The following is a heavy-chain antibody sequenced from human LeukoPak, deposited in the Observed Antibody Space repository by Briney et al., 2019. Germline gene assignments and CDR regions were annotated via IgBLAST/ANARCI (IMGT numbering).Heavy chain of an antibody. V-gene: IGHV1-8*01. J-gene: IGHJ6*03. D-gene: IGHD2-2*01. Sequence: ASVKVSCKASGYTFTSYDINWVRQAPGQGLEWMGWMNPNSGNTGYAQKFQGRVTMTRNTSISTAYMELSSLRSEDTAVYYCARFHIVVVPATTSYYYYMDVWGKGTTVTISS. CDR3: ARFHIVVVPATTSYYYYMDV. CDR1: GYTFTSYD. CDR2: MNPNSGNT.